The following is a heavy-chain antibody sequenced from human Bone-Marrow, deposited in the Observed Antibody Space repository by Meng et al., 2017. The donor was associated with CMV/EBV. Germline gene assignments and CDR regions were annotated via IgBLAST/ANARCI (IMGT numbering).Heavy chain of an antibody. CDR3: ARDRLYCSSSSCYII. CDR2: IHNSGTT. CDR1: GGSISSSTYH. Sequence: SETLSLTCTVPGGSISSSTYHWGWIRQPPGKGLEWIGSIHNSGTTYYNPSLKSRVTISVDPSKNQFSLKMSPVSDADTAVYYCARDRLYCSSSSCYIIWGQGTLVTVSS. D-gene: IGHD2-2*02. J-gene: IGHJ4*02. V-gene: IGHV4-39*07.